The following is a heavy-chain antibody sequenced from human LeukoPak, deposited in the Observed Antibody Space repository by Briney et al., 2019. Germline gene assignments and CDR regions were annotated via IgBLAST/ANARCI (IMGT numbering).Heavy chain of an antibody. J-gene: IGHJ4*02. CDR1: SGSFSGYY. Sequence: SETLSLTCSVYSGSFSGYYWSWIRQPPGKGLEWIGEINHSVGTNYNPSLKSRVTMSLDTSKNQFSLKLSSVTAADTAVYYCARGRYLTTLGGAAAGFLDNWGQGTLVTVSS. CDR3: ARGRYLTTLGGAAAGFLDN. CDR2: INHSVGT. V-gene: IGHV4-34*01. D-gene: IGHD6-13*01.